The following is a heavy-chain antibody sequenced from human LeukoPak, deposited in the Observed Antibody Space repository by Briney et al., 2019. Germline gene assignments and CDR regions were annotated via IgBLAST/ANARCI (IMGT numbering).Heavy chain of an antibody. V-gene: IGHV3-74*01. D-gene: IGHD7-27*01. CDR2: INTDGSST. CDR3: ARANWGLDVAY. Sequence: PGGSLRLSCAASGFTFSSYSMNWVRQAPGKGLEWVSRINTDGSSTSYADSVKGRFTISRDNAKNTLYLQMNSLRAEDTAVYYCARANWGLDVAYWGQGTLVTVSS. J-gene: IGHJ4*02. CDR1: GFTFSSYS.